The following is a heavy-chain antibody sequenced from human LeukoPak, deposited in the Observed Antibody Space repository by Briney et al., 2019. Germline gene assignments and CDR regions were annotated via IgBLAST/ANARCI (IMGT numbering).Heavy chain of an antibody. V-gene: IGHV4-39*01. CDR1: GGSVSSSNDY. CDR2: IYYSGSA. Sequence: PSETLSLTCTVSGGSVSSSNDYWGWIRQPPGKGLEWIGSIYYSGSAWYNPSLRSRATISVDTSRNQFSLNLNSVTAADTAVYYCARLLSDYFDSWGQGTLVTVSS. J-gene: IGHJ4*02. D-gene: IGHD3-10*01. CDR3: ARLLSDYFDS.